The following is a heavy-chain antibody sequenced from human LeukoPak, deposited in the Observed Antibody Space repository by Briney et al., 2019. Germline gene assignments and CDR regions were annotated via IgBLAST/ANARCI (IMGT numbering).Heavy chain of an antibody. CDR2: IYTGGNP. CDR3: AKIAGSSGWNNWLDS. D-gene: IGHD6-19*01. CDR1: GVSVSNNF. Sequence: GGSLRLSCVASGVSVSNNFISWVRQAPGKGLQWVSVIYTGGNPRYADSVKGRFTISRDNSKNMLDLQMSSLRAEDTAVYYCAKIAGSSGWNNWLDSWGQGTLVTVSS. J-gene: IGHJ5*01. V-gene: IGHV3-53*01.